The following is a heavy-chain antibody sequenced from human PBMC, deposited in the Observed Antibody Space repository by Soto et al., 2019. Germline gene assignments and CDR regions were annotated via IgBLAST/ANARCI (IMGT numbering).Heavy chain of an antibody. CDR2: INHSGST. D-gene: IGHD6-6*01. J-gene: IGHJ4*02. CDR1: GGSFSGYY. Sequence: SATLSLTCAVYGGSFSGYYWSWIRQPPGKGLEWIGEINHSGSTNYNPSLKSRVTISVDTSKNQFSLKLSSVTAADTAVYYCARVCSSSSGGIDYWGQGTLVTVSS. V-gene: IGHV4-34*01. CDR3: ARVCSSSSGGIDY.